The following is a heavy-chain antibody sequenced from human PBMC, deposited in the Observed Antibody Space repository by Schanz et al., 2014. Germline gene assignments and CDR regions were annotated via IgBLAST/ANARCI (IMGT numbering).Heavy chain of an antibody. V-gene: IGHV4-30-2*05. CDR3: ARDRGHGDLPGDI. D-gene: IGHD4-17*01. Sequence: LQLQESGSGLMKPSQTLSLTCAVSGGSISSGGYSWNWIRQSPGKGLEWIVFISYSGSTYYNPSLKSRVTISVDTSKNQFSLNLSSAAAADTAVYYCARDRGHGDLPGDIWGQGTMVTVSS. CDR1: GGSISSGGYS. J-gene: IGHJ3*02. CDR2: ISYSGST.